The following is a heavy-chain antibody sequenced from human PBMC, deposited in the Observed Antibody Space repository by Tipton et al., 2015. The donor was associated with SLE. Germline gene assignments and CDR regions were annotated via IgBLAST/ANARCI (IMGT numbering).Heavy chain of an antibody. Sequence: QSGAEVKKPGASVKVSCKASGYTFSGNYMHWVRQAPGQGLEWMGWTNPNSGGTNYAQKFQGRITMTRDTSISTAYMELSRLTSDDTAIYYCSRATRADGAYDPYFENWGQGTLVTVSS. D-gene: IGHD5-12*01. CDR2: TNPNSGGT. CDR3: SRATRADGAYDPYFEN. CDR1: GYTFSGNY. V-gene: IGHV1-2*02. J-gene: IGHJ4*02.